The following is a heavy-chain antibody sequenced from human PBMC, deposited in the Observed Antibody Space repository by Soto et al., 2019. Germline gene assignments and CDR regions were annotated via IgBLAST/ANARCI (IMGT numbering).Heavy chain of an antibody. CDR2: ISYDGSKK. D-gene: IGHD1-7*01. V-gene: IGHV3-30-3*01. CDR3: ARDQGGTTLYYHGMDV. CDR1: GFTFSSYA. Sequence: QVQLVESGGGVVQPGRSLRLSCEASGFTFSSYAMHWVRQAPGKGREWVALISYDGSKKYYADSVKGRFTISRDNSKNTLYLQMNSLSPEDTAVYHCARDQGGTTLYYHGMDVWGQGTTVTVSS. J-gene: IGHJ6*02.